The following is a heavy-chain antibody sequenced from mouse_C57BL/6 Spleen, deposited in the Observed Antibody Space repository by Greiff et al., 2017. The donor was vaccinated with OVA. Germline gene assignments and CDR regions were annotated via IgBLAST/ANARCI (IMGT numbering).Heavy chain of an antibody. CDR1: GYTFTSYG. V-gene: IGHV1-81*01. CDR2: IYPRSGNT. Sequence: VQLQQSGAELARPGASVKQSCKASGYTFTSYGISWVKQRTGQGLEWIGEIYPRSGNTYYNEKFKGKATLTADKSSSTAYMELRSLTSEDSAVYFCARERGNYEMDYWGQGTSVTVSS. J-gene: IGHJ4*01. D-gene: IGHD2-1*01. CDR3: ARERGNYEMDY.